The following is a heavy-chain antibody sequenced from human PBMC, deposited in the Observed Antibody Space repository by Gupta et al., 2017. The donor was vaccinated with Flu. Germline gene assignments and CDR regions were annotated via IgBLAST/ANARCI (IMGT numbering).Heavy chain of an antibody. J-gene: IGHJ4*02. CDR1: GFRFTMYS. D-gene: IGHD5-18*01. CDR2: IYPRDSET. Sequence: EVQLVPSGAEVQQPGESLQLPCKVSGFRFTMYSVGCGRQIPGKGLEWMGTIYPRDSETRYSPSFQGQVIISADRSTSTAYLQWSALKASDTGIYFCARYVGTDLVSRSDYFDHWGQGTLVSV. CDR3: ARYVGTDLVSRSDYFDH. V-gene: IGHV5-51*03.